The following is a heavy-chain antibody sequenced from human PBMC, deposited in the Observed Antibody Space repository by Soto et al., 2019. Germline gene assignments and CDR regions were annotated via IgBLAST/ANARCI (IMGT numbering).Heavy chain of an antibody. J-gene: IGHJ3*02. CDR2: IGVSGVSK. Sequence: GGSLRLSCAASGFTFSYYAMSWVRQAPGNGLEWVSVIGVSGVSKNYADSVKGRFTISRDNSRNTLFLQTNSLRAEDTAVYYGAKELSRSSGRGPLDIWGRGTMVTVSS. V-gene: IGHV3-23*01. D-gene: IGHD3-22*01. CDR1: GFTFSYYA. CDR3: AKELSRSSGRGPLDI.